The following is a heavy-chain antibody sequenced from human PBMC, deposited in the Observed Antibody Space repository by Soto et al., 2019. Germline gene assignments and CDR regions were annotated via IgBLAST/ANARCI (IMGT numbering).Heavy chain of an antibody. CDR2: IGIGSSTK. CDR1: GFTFRNYG. J-gene: IGHJ4*02. D-gene: IGHD2-2*01. CDR3: AKDIASSPFYLDY. Sequence: GGSLRLSCAASGFTFRNYGMNWVRQAPGKGLEWVSYIGIGSSTKYYADSVKGRFTISRDNAKNSLYLQMNSLRAEDTALYFCAKDIASSPFYLDYWGQGTLVTVSS. V-gene: IGHV3-48*04.